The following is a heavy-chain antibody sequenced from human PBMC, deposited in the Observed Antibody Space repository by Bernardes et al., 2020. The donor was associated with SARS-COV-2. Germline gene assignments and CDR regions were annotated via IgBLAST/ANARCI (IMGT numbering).Heavy chain of an antibody. Sequence: SHTLSLICAISGDSVSSNSVAWNWIRQSPSRGLEWLGRTYYRSKWYNNYAVSVKGRLTITTDTSKNQFSLQLNSVTPEDTALYYCARDLTAADKGFDYWGQGILVTVSS. J-gene: IGHJ4*02. CDR1: GDSVSSNSVA. V-gene: IGHV6-1*01. CDR3: ARDLTAADKGFDY. D-gene: IGHD6-13*01. CDR2: TYYRSKWYN.